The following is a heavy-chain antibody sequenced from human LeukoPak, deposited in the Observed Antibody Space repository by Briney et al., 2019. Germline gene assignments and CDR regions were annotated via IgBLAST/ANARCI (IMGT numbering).Heavy chain of an antibody. Sequence: GGSLRLSCAASGFTFVGSTIHWVRRASGKGLEWFGRIRTKAKSYETSYAASVKGRFTISRDDSKNTAYLQMNSLKTEDTAVYYCTHYYDNSAYYGAFDIWGQGTMVTVSS. CDR1: GFTFVGST. V-gene: IGHV3-73*01. CDR2: IRTKAKSYET. CDR3: THYYDNSAYYGAFDI. D-gene: IGHD3-22*01. J-gene: IGHJ3*02.